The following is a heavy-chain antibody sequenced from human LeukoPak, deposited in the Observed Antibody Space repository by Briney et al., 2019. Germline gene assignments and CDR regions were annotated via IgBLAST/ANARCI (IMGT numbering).Heavy chain of an antibody. V-gene: IGHV4-59*08. CDR2: IYYSGST. CDR1: GGSISSYY. J-gene: IGHJ4*02. Sequence: PSETLSLTCTVSGGSISSYYWSWIRQPPGKGLEWIGYIYYSGSTNYNPSLKSRVTISVDTSKNQFSLKLSSVTAADTAVYYCARHAVAARALNYWGQGTLVTVSS. CDR3: ARHAVAARALNY. D-gene: IGHD6-6*01.